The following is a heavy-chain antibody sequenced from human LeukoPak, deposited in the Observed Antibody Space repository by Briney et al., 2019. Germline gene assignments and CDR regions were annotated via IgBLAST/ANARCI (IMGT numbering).Heavy chain of an antibody. CDR2: IRSKTDGGTT. D-gene: IGHD3-3*01. V-gene: IGHV3-15*01. Sequence: GGSLRLSCAASGFTFRDAWMTWVRQAPGKGLEWVGRIRSKTDGGTTDYAVSVQGRFTISRDDSKNTLYLQMSSLKTEDTAVYYCAKHIYGVVSIQQWGQGTLVTVST. CDR3: AKHIYGVVSIQQ. J-gene: IGHJ1*01. CDR1: GFTFRDAW.